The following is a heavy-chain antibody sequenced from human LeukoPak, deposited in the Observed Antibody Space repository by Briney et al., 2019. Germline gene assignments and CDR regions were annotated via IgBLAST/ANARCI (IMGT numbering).Heavy chain of an antibody. V-gene: IGHV6-1*01. CDR1: GDSVSSNSAA. CDR3: AREAELERVWFSGSWFDP. CDR2: TYYRSKWYN. Sequence: SQTLSLTCAISGDSVSSNSAAWNWIRQSPSRGLEWLGRTYYRSKWYNDYAVSVKSRITINPDTSKNQFSLQLNSVTPEDTAVYYCAREAELERVWFSGSWFDPWGQGTLATVSS. D-gene: IGHD1-1*01. J-gene: IGHJ5*02.